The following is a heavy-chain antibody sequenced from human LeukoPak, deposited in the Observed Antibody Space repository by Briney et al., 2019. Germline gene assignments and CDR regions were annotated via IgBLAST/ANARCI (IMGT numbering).Heavy chain of an antibody. J-gene: IGHJ4*02. CDR1: GGTFSSYA. D-gene: IGHD5-12*01. V-gene: IGHV1-69*06. Sequence: SVKVSCMASGGTFSSYAISWVRQAPGQGLEWMGGIIPIFGTANYAQKFQGRVTITADKSTSTAYMELSSLRSEDTAVYYCARGHGYSGYDWDYWGQGTLVTVSS. CDR3: ARGHGYSGYDWDY. CDR2: IIPIFGTA.